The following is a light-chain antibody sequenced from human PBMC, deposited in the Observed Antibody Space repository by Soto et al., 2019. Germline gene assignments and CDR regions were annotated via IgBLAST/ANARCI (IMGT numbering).Light chain of an antibody. V-gene: IGLV1-40*01. CDR3: QSYDTSLSGLYV. CDR1: SSNIGAGYD. Sequence: QSVLTQPPSVSGAPGQRVTISCTGSSSNIGAGYDVHWYQQLPRTAPKLLIYGNNNRPSGVPDRFSGSKSGTSASLAITGHQAEDEADYYCQSYDTSLSGLYVFGTGTKVTVL. J-gene: IGLJ1*01. CDR2: GNN.